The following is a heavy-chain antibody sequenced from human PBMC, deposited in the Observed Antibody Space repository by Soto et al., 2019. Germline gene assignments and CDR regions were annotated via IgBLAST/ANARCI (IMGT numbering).Heavy chain of an antibody. CDR1: GFTVSNNY. J-gene: IGHJ4*02. Sequence: GGSLRLSCAASGFTVSNNYMSWVRQAPGKGLEWVSDIYSGGSTNYADSVKGRFTISRDSSKNTLYLQMNSLRAEDTAVYYCARGARDWNPFDYWGQGTLVTVSS. CDR2: IYSGGST. CDR3: ARGARDWNPFDY. V-gene: IGHV3-53*01. D-gene: IGHD1-1*01.